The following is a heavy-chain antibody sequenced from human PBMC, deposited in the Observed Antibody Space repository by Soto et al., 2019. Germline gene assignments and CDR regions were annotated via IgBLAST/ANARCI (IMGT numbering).Heavy chain of an antibody. J-gene: IGHJ4*02. D-gene: IGHD5-18*01. CDR3: ARDAMGYGYPYYFDY. Sequence: SETLSLTCAVYGGSFSGYYCSWMRQPPGKGLEWIGGINHSGSTNYNPSLKSRVTISVDTSKNQFSLKLSSVTAADTAVYYCARDAMGYGYPYYFDYWGQGTLVTVSS. V-gene: IGHV4-34*01. CDR1: GGSFSGYY. CDR2: INHSGST.